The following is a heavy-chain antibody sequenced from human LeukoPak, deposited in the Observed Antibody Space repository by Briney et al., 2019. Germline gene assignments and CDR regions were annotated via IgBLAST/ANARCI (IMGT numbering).Heavy chain of an antibody. Sequence: SETLSLTCTVSGGSISSYSWNCIRQSPGKGLEWIGRVYHSGSINYNPSLKSRVTISVDTSKNQFSLNLSSVTAADTAVYYCVSSYGGYVLDYWGQGTLVIVSS. V-gene: IGHV4-59*01. CDR2: VYHSGSI. CDR1: GGSISSYS. J-gene: IGHJ4*02. CDR3: VSSYGGYVLDY. D-gene: IGHD5-12*01.